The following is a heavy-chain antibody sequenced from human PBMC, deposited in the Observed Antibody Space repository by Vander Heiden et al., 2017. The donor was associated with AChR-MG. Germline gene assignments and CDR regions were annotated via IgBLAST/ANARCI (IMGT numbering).Heavy chain of an antibody. CDR1: GFPFDDYA. V-gene: IGHV3-9*01. Sequence: EVQLVESGGGLVQAGRFRGLSCAASGFPFDDYAMHGIRQAPGKGLEWVSGISWNSGSIGYADSVKGRFTISRYNAKNSLYLQMNSLRAEDTALYYCAKGGVATSYAFDFWGQGTMVTVSS. CDR2: ISWNSGSI. J-gene: IGHJ3*01. CDR3: AKGGVATSYAFDF. D-gene: IGHD2-15*01.